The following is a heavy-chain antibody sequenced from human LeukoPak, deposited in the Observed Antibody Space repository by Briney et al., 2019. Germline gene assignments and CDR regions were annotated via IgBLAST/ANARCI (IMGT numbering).Heavy chain of an antibody. CDR2: ISGSGGST. J-gene: IGHJ4*02. CDR1: GFTFSSYA. Sequence: GGSLRLSCAASGFTFSSYAMGWVRQAPGKGLEWVSTISGSGGSTLYADSVKGRFTISRDNSKNTLYLQMNSLKTEDTAVYYCTTMEGAHFDYWGQGTLDTVSS. V-gene: IGHV3-23*01. D-gene: IGHD1-1*01. CDR3: TTMEGAHFDY.